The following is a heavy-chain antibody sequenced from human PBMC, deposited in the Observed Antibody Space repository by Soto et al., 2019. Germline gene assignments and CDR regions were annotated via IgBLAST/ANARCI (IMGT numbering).Heavy chain of an antibody. CDR3: ARDKMGYSGYDSYYYGMDV. Sequence: QVQLVQSGAEVKKPGASVKVSCKASGYTFTSYAMHWVRQAPGQRLEWMGWINAGNGNTKYSQKFQGRVTITRDTSASTAYMELSSLRSEDTAVYYCARDKMGYSGYDSYYYGMDVWGQGTTVTVSS. D-gene: IGHD5-12*01. J-gene: IGHJ6*02. CDR1: GYTFTSYA. CDR2: INAGNGNT. V-gene: IGHV1-3*01.